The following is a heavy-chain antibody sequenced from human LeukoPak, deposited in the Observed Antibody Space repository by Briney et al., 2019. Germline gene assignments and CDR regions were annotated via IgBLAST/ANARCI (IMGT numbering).Heavy chain of an antibody. D-gene: IGHD6-13*01. CDR3: ARGTGIAAAGLFDY. Sequence: SGTLSLTCTVSGGSISSYYWSWIRQPPGKGLEWIGFTYYSGSTNYNPSLKSRVTISVDRSKNQFSLKLSSVTAADTAVYYCARGTGIAAAGLFDYWGQGTLVTVSS. CDR2: TYYSGST. CDR1: GGSISSYY. V-gene: IGHV4-59*12. J-gene: IGHJ4*02.